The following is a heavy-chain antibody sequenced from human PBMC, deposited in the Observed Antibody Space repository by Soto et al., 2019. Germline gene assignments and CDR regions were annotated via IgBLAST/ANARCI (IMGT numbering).Heavy chain of an antibody. J-gene: IGHJ4*02. CDR3: ARRRDAYYDDSSGYYGGYYFDY. CDR1: GGSISSSNW. CDR2: IYHSGST. V-gene: IGHV4-4*02. D-gene: IGHD3-22*01. Sequence: ASETLSLTCAVSGGSISSSNWWSWVRQPPGKGLEWLGEIYHSGSTNYKPSLKSRVTISVDKSKNQFYLKLSAVTAADTAAYYCARRRDAYYDDSSGYYGGYYFDYWGQGALVTVSS.